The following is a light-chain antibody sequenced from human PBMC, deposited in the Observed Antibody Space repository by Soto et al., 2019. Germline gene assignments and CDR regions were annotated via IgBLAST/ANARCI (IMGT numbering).Light chain of an antibody. J-gene: IGKJ3*01. V-gene: IGKV3-20*01. CDR2: GAS. CDR1: QSVAANY. Sequence: EVVLTQSPGTLSLSPGERATLSCRASQSVAANYLAWYQQKRSQAPRLXIYGASSRATGIPDRFSGSGSGTDFTLTISRLEPEDFSVYYCHQYGTAPLTFGPGTKVDIK. CDR3: HQYGTAPLT.